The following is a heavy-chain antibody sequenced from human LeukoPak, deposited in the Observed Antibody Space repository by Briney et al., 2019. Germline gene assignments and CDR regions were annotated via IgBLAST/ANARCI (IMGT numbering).Heavy chain of an antibody. CDR1: GFTFSSYA. CDR3: AKDPRDEYYYDSSGYYY. D-gene: IGHD3-22*01. Sequence: GGSLRLSCAASGFTFSSYAMSWVRQAPGKGLEWVSANSGSGGSTYYADSVKGRFTISRDNSKHTLYLQMNSLRAEDTAVYYCAKDPRDEYYYDSSGYYYWGQGTLVTVSS. V-gene: IGHV3-23*01. CDR2: NSGSGGST. J-gene: IGHJ4*02.